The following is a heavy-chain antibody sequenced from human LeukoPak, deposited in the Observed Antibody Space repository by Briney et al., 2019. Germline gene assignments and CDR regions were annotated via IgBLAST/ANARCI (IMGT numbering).Heavy chain of an antibody. D-gene: IGHD7-27*01. CDR2: ITGSGGST. V-gene: IGHV3-23*01. CDR3: ATERNWVFDY. CDR1: GFTFSSYA. J-gene: IGHJ4*02. Sequence: GGSLRLSCAASGFTFSSYAMCWVRQAPGKGLEWVSAITGSGGSTYYADSVKGRFTISRGNSKNTLYVQMNSLRAEDTAVYYCATERNWVFDYWGQGTLVTVSS.